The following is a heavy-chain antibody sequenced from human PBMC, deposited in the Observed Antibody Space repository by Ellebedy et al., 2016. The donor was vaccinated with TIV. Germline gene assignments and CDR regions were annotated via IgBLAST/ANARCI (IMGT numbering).Heavy chain of an antibody. J-gene: IGHJ4*02. D-gene: IGHD3-16*02. CDR2: IKQDGSEK. CDR3: ARVTRAHYVWGSYRYTESYYFDY. Sequence: PGGSLRLSCAASGFTISNHWMSWVRQAPGKGLEWVANIKQDGSEKYYVDSVKGRFTISRDNAKNSLYLQMNSLRAEDTAVYYCARVTRAHYVWGSYRYTESYYFDYWGQGTLVTVSS. V-gene: IGHV3-7*01. CDR1: GFTISNHW.